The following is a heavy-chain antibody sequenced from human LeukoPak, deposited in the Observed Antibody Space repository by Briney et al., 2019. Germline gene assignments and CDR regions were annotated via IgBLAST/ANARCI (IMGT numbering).Heavy chain of an antibody. D-gene: IGHD3-10*01. J-gene: IGHJ4*02. Sequence: ASVKVSCKASGGTFSSYAISWVRQAPGQGLEWMGGIIPIFGTANYAQKFQGRVTMTEDTPPDTDHMELSSLRSEDTAVYYCATDKTFYYGSGSWRYWGQGTLVTVSS. CDR3: ATDKTFYYGSGSWRY. CDR1: GGTFSSYA. V-gene: IGHV1-69*06. CDR2: IIPIFGTA.